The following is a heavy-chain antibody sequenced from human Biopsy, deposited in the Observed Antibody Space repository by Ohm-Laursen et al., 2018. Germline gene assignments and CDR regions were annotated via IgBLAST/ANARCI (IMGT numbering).Heavy chain of an antibody. V-gene: IGHV3-11*04. D-gene: IGHD1/OR15-1a*01. Sequence: SLRLSCAATEFSFSDYHMTWIRQTPGKGLEWVSYISPSGTNVNSADFVRGRFSISRDNAKKSLYLQMSSLRAEDTAVYYCARGRTGGWGQGTLVTVSS. CDR3: ARGRTGG. CDR2: ISPSGTNV. CDR1: EFSFSDYH. J-gene: IGHJ4*02.